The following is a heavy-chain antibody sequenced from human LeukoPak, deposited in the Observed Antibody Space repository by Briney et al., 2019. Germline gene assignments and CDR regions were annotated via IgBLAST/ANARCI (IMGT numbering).Heavy chain of an antibody. CDR3: ARPNITSYYDSRGYDAFDV. Sequence: GESLKISCNGSGYKFNAYWIAWVRQMPVKGLEWMGIIYPDDSDTRYSPSFQGQVTISADKSVSIAYLQWSSLKASDTAMYYCARPNITSYYDSRGYDAFDVWGQGTMVIVSS. J-gene: IGHJ3*01. V-gene: IGHV5-51*01. D-gene: IGHD3-22*01. CDR2: IYPDDSDT. CDR1: GYKFNAYW.